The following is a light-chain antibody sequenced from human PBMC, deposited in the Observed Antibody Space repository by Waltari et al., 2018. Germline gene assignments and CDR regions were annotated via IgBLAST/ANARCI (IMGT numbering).Light chain of an antibody. V-gene: IGKV1-13*02. Sequence: QMSQSPSSLAATVGSRIPITCRASQGISSYLNWYQQKPGKAPKLLIYYANSLASGVPSRFSGSGSGTEFTLTISSLQPEDFATYYCQQGNSYPTFGQGTKVEIK. CDR2: YAN. CDR3: QQGNSYPT. J-gene: IGKJ1*01. CDR1: QGISSY.